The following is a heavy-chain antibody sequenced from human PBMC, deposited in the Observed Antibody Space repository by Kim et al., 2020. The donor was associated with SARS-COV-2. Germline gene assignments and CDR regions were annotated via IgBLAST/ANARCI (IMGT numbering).Heavy chain of an antibody. V-gene: IGHV1-8*01. CDR2: GKT. J-gene: IGHJ4*02. Sequence: GKTGSAQEFKGRVTMTRDTSMSTAYMELSSLGSEDTAVYYCARGKYFDYWGQGTLVTVSS. CDR3: ARGKYFDY.